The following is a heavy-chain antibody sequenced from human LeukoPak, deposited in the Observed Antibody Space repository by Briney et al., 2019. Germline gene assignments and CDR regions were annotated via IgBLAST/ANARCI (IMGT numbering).Heavy chain of an antibody. Sequence: SQTLSLTCTVSGGSISSGGYYWSWIRQHPGKGLEWIGYIYYSGSTYYNPSLKSRVTISVDTSKNQFSLKLSSVTAADTAVYYCARSMDYDFRSGYFYYWGQGTLVTVSS. CDR1: GGSISSGGYY. CDR2: IYYSGST. CDR3: ARSMDYDFRSGYFYY. J-gene: IGHJ4*02. V-gene: IGHV4-31*03. D-gene: IGHD3-3*01.